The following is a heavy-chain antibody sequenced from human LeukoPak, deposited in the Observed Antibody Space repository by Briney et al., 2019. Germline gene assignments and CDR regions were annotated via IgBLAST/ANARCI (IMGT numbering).Heavy chain of an antibody. V-gene: IGHV1-46*01. Sequence: ASVKVSCTASGYRFTSYWMHWVRQAPGQGLEWMGVINPSGSGTRYAQPLQGRVTMTRDTSISTAYMELSRLRSDDTAVYYCARGPGLRVGATTGDYYYYGMDVWGQGTTVTVSS. CDR1: GYRFTSYW. J-gene: IGHJ6*02. D-gene: IGHD1-26*01. CDR3: ARGPGLRVGATTGDYYYYGMDV. CDR2: INPSGSGT.